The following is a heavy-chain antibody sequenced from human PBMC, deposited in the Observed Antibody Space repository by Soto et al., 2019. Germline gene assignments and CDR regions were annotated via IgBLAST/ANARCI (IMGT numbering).Heavy chain of an antibody. CDR3: ARGPLKPYYYTSGSRDRGYFDF. Sequence: SETLSPACAVSAPSVSVFHWNWIRQPPGEGLEWLGEISRSGSATDSPPLKGRVTMSVDTSKNQISLVVTSVTAADTAVYYCARGPLKPYYYTSGSRDRGYFDFWGQGTLVT. CDR2: ISRSGSA. V-gene: IGHV4-34*01. D-gene: IGHD3-10*01. CDR1: APSVSVFH. J-gene: IGHJ4*02.